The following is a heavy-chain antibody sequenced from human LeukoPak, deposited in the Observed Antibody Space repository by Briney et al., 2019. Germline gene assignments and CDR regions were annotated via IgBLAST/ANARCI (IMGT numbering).Heavy chain of an antibody. CDR1: GYTFTSYG. Sequence: ASVKVSCKASGYTFTSYGISWVRQAPGQGLEWMGWISAYNGNTNYAQKLQGRVTMTTDTSTGTAYMELRSLRSDDTAVYYRARGGYSYGSYYFDYWGQGTLVAVSS. CDR3: ARGGYSYGSYYFDY. D-gene: IGHD5-18*01. V-gene: IGHV1-18*01. CDR2: ISAYNGNT. J-gene: IGHJ4*02.